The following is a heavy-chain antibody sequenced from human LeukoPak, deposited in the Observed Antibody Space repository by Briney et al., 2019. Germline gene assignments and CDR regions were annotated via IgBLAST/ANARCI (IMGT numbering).Heavy chain of an antibody. CDR3: ARVPKGGWFDP. CDR1: GYTFTSYG. J-gene: IGHJ5*02. Sequence: GASVKVSCKASGYTFTSYGISWVRQAPGQGLEEMGWISAYNGNTNYAQKLQGRVTMTTDTSTSTAYMELRCLRSDDTAVYYCARVPKGGWFDPWGQGTLVTVSS. V-gene: IGHV1-18*01. CDR2: ISAYNGNT.